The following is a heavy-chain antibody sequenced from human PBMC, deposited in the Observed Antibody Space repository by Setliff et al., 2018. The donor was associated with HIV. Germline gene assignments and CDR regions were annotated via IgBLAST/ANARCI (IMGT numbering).Heavy chain of an antibody. J-gene: IGHJ3*02. V-gene: IGHV3-23*01. CDR3: VKDRTYMAFDI. CDR1: GFTFSSYT. Sequence: SCAASGFTFSSYTMSWVRQAPGKGLEWVSGIYDSGDRTYYADSVKGRFTISRDNSKNTLYLQMNSLRAADTAVYYCVKDRTYMAFDIWGQGTMVTVSS. CDR2: IYDSGDRT. D-gene: IGHD1-20*01.